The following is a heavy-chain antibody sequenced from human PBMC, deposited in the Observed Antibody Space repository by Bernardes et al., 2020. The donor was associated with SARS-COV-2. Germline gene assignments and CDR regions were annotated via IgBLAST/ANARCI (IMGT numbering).Heavy chain of an antibody. CDR1: GFTFSSYA. CDR3: AKRPGGVAPPELIFDY. J-gene: IGHJ4*02. CDR2: ISGSGGST. D-gene: IGHD3-16*01. Sequence: GGSLRLSCAASGFTFSSYAMSWVRQAPGKGLEWVSAISGSGGSTYYADSVKGRFTISRDNSKNTLYLQMNSLRAEDTAVYYCAKRPGGVAPPELIFDYWGQGTLVTVSS. V-gene: IGHV3-23*01.